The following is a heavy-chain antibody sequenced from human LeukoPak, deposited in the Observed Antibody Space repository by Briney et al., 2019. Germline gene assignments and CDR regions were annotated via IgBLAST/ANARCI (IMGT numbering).Heavy chain of an antibody. J-gene: IGHJ6*03. CDR3: ATAGLSNYIYYYYMDV. CDR2: FDPEDGET. V-gene: IGHV1-24*01. D-gene: IGHD4-11*01. Sequence: ASVKVSCKVSGYTLTELSMHWVRQAHGKGLEWMGGFDPEDGETIYAQKFQGRVTMTEDTSTDTAYMELSSLRSEDTAVYYCATAGLSNYIYYYYMDVWGKGTTVTVSS. CDR1: GYTLTELS.